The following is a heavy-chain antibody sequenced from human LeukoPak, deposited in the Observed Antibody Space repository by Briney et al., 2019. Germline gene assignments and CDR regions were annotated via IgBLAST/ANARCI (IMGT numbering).Heavy chain of an antibody. CDR2: IRYDGSNK. CDR1: GFTFSSYG. Sequence: TGGSLRLSCAASGFTFSSYGMHWVRQAPGKGLEWVAFIRYDGSNKYYADSVKGRFTISRDNSKNTLYLQMNSLRAEDTAVYYCAKDPYGDYGAPDYWGQGTLVTVSS. V-gene: IGHV3-30*02. CDR3: AKDPYGDYGAPDY. D-gene: IGHD4-17*01. J-gene: IGHJ4*02.